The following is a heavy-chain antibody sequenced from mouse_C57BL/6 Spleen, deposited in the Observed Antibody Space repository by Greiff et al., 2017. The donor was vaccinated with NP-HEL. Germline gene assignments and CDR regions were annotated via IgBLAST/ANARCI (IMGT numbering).Heavy chain of an antibody. Sequence: VQLQQSGPELVKPGASVKISCKASGYSFTDYNINWVKQSNGKSLEWIGVINPNYGTTSYNQKFKGKATLTVDQSSSTAYMQLNSLTSEDSAVYYCAEGYYGSSRYFDVWGTGTTVTVSS. J-gene: IGHJ1*03. CDR3: AEGYYGSSRYFDV. CDR1: GYSFTDYN. CDR2: INPNYGTT. D-gene: IGHD1-1*01. V-gene: IGHV1-39*01.